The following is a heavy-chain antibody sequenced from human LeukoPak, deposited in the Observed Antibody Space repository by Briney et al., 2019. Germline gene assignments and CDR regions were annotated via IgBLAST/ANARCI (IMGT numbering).Heavy chain of an antibody. Sequence: PAASVKVSCKASGYTFTSYGISWVRQAPGQGLEWMGWISAYNGNTNYAQKLQGRVTMTTDTSTSTAYMELRSLRSDDTAVYYCARGRLRYFDWSRLVGAFDIWGQGTMVTVSS. CDR1: GYTFTSYG. J-gene: IGHJ3*02. D-gene: IGHD3-9*01. CDR2: ISAYNGNT. CDR3: ARGRLRYFDWSRLVGAFDI. V-gene: IGHV1-18*01.